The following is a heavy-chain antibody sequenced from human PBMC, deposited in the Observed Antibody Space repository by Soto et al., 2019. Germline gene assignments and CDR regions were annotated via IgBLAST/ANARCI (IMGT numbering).Heavy chain of an antibody. CDR2: IKQDGSEK. J-gene: IGHJ4*02. Sequence: EVQLVESGGGLVQPGGSLRLSCAASGFTFSSYWMSWVRQAPGKGLEWVANIKQDGSEKYYVDSVKGRFTISRDNAKNSLYLQMNSLRAEDTAVYYCARVRDMWVGRPFDYWGQGTLVTVSS. CDR3: ARVRDMWVGRPFDY. V-gene: IGHV3-7*01. D-gene: IGHD3-10*01. CDR1: GFTFSSYW.